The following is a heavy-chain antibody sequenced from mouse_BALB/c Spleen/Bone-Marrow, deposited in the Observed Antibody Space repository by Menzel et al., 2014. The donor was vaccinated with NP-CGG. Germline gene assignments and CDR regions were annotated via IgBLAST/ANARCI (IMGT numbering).Heavy chain of an antibody. CDR2: INPSNGRT. CDR1: GYTFTSYW. Sequence: QVQLQQPGAELVKPGASVKLSCKASGYTFTSYWMHWVKQRPGQGLEWIGEINPSNGRTNYNEKFKSKATPTVDKSSSTAYMQLSSLTSEDSAVYYCARRTTTVVATDYWGQGTTLTVSS. V-gene: IGHV1S81*02. CDR3: ARRTTTVVATDY. J-gene: IGHJ2*01. D-gene: IGHD1-1*01.